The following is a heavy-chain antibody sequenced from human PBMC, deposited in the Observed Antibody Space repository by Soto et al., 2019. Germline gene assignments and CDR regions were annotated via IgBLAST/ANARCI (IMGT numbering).Heavy chain of an antibody. D-gene: IGHD1-26*01. J-gene: IGHJ5*02. CDR1: GFSLSTSGVG. V-gene: IGHV2-5*01. CDR3: AHRHSGSAIRGLYNWFDP. Sequence: SGPTLVHPTQTLTLTCTFSGFSLSTSGVGVGWIRQPPGKALEWLALIYWNDDKRYSPSLKSRLTITKDTSKNQVVLTMTNMDPVDTATYYCAHRHSGSAIRGLYNWFDPWGQGTLVTVSS. CDR2: IYWNDDK.